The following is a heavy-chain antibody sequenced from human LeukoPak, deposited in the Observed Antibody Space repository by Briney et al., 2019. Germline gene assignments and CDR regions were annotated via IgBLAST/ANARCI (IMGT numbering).Heavy chain of an antibody. CDR3: ARHERTEYGMDV. Sequence: GASLKISCKGSGSSFTSYWISWVRPMPGKGLEWMGRIDPSDSYTNYCPSFQGHVTISADKSISTAYLQWSSLKASDTAMYYCARHERTEYGMDVWGKGTTVTVSS. V-gene: IGHV5-10-1*01. J-gene: IGHJ6*04. D-gene: IGHD6-25*01. CDR2: IDPSDSYT. CDR1: GSSFTSYW.